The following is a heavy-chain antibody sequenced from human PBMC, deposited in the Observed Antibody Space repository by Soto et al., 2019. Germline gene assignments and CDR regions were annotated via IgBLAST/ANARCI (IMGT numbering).Heavy chain of an antibody. J-gene: IGHJ2*01. V-gene: IGHV3-53*01. CDR2: IYSGGST. CDR1: GFTVSSNY. D-gene: IGHD5-18*01. Sequence: GGSLRLSCAASGFTVSSNYMSWVRQAPGKGLEWVSVIYSGGSTYYADSVKGRFTISRDNSKNTLYLQMNSLRAEDTAVYYCARVYTAMVKVNWYFDLWGRGTLVTVSS. CDR3: ARVYTAMVKVNWYFDL.